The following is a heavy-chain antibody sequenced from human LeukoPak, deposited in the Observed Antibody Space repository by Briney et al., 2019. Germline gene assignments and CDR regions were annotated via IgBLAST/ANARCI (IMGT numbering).Heavy chain of an antibody. J-gene: IGHJ2*01. Sequence: SETLSLTCTVSGGSISSYYWSWIRQPPGKGLEWIGYIYYSGSTNYNPSLKSRVTISVDTSKNQFSLKLSSVTAADTAVYYCASPTVTTGRQTGYWYFDLWGRGTLVTVSS. V-gene: IGHV4-59*08. D-gene: IGHD4-11*01. CDR1: GGSISSYY. CDR2: IYYSGST. CDR3: ASPTVTTGRQTGYWYFDL.